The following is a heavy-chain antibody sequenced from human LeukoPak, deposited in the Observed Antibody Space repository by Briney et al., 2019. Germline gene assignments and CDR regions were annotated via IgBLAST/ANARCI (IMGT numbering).Heavy chain of an antibody. Sequence: GASVKVSCKASGYTFTSYYMHWVRQAPGQGLEWMGIINPSGGSTSYAQKFQGRVTMTRDTSTSTVYMELSSLRSEDTAVYYCARDLENYGDYAAGYYYYYGMDVWGQGTTVTVSS. J-gene: IGHJ6*02. CDR3: ARDLENYGDYAAGYYYYYGMDV. CDR1: GYTFTSYY. CDR2: INPSGGST. V-gene: IGHV1-46*01. D-gene: IGHD4-17*01.